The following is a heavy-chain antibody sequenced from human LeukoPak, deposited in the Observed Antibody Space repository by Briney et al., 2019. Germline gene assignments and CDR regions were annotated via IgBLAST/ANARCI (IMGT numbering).Heavy chain of an antibody. CDR1: GFTFSSYA. J-gene: IGHJ4*02. CDR3: VITSATGPLDY. D-gene: IGHD6-6*01. CDR2: ISSNGGNT. Sequence: GGSLRLSCSASGFTFSSYAMHWVRQAPGKGLEYVSAISSNGGNTYYADSLKGRFTISRDNSKNTLYLQMSCLRVEDTAVYYCVITSATGPLDYWGQGTLVTVSS. V-gene: IGHV3-64D*09.